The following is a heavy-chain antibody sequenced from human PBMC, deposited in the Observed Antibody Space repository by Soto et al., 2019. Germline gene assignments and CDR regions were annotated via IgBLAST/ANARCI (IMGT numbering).Heavy chain of an antibody. CDR3: ARGFVRYYDFWSGYALPYYFDY. V-gene: IGHV3-53*01. D-gene: IGHD3-3*01. J-gene: IGHJ4*02. CDR1: GFTVSSNY. Sequence: EVQLVESGGGLIQPGGSLRLSCAASGFTVSSNYMSWVRQAPGKGLEWVSVIYSGGSTYYADSVKGRFTISRDNSKNTRDLQMNSLRAEDTAVYYCARGFVRYYDFWSGYALPYYFDYWGQGTLVTVSS. CDR2: IYSGGST.